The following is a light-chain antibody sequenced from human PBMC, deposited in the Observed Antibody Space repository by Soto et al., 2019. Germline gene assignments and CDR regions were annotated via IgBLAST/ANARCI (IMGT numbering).Light chain of an antibody. V-gene: IGLV7-43*01. Sequence: QAVVTQEPSLTVSPGGTVTLTCASTTGAVTSGHYACWFQRKRGQAPRPLIYSTTEKHSWTPDRFSGSLLGGKAALTLSGVQPEDEADYYCLLYHDGAHVFGTGTKVTV. CDR1: TGAVTSGHY. CDR3: LLYHDGAHV. CDR2: STT. J-gene: IGLJ1*01.